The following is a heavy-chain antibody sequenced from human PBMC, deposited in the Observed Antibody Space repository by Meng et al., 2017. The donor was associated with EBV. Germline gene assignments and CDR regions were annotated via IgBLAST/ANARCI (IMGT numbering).Heavy chain of an antibody. CDR2: IIPIFGTA. Sequence: GAEGKKVGSSVKSACKAAGGTFSSYAISWVRQAPGQGLEWMGGIIPIFGTANYAQKFQGRVTITADKSTSTAYMELSSLRSEDTAVYYCARAEIAAAGRLDYWGQGTLVTVSS. CDR3: ARAEIAAAGRLDY. D-gene: IGHD6-13*01. J-gene: IGHJ4*02. CDR1: GGTFSSYA. V-gene: IGHV1-69*06.